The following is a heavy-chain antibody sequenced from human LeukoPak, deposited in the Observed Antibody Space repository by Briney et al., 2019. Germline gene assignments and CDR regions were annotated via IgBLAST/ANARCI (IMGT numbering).Heavy chain of an antibody. CDR1: GGTFSSYA. Sequence: ASVKVSCKASGGTFSSYAINCVRQAPGQGLEWMGGIIPIFGTANYAQKFQGRVTITADESTSTAYMELSRLRSEDTAVYYCVMNLGRSYFYFYYGMDVWGQGTTVTASS. J-gene: IGHJ6*02. D-gene: IGHD1-14*01. CDR2: IIPIFGTA. CDR3: VMNLGRSYFYFYYGMDV. V-gene: IGHV1-69*13.